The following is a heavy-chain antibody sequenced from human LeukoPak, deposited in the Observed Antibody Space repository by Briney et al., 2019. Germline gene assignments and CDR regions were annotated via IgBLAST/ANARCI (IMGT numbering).Heavy chain of an antibody. Sequence: SETLSLTCTVSGYSISNAYYWGWIRQPPGRGPEWIASIYHSGNTFYNPSLKSRVTISVDTSKNQFSLKLTSVTAADTAIYYCARGVCSSGSCPHPCSFDYWGQGTLVTVSS. CDR2: IYHSGNT. J-gene: IGHJ4*02. CDR3: ARGVCSSGSCPHPCSFDY. D-gene: IGHD2-15*01. V-gene: IGHV4-38-2*02. CDR1: GYSISNAYY.